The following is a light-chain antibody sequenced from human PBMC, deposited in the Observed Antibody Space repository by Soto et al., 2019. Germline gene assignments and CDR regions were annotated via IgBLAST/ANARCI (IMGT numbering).Light chain of an antibody. Sequence: EIVLTQSPGTLSLSPGERATLSCRASQSVSNNYLAWYQQKPGQAPRLLICGASNRATGIPDRFSGSGSGTDFTLTISSLQPEDSASYYCLQDHEHLTFGGGTKVDNK. CDR2: GAS. CDR1: QSVSNNY. V-gene: IGKV3-20*01. J-gene: IGKJ4*01. CDR3: LQDHEHLT.